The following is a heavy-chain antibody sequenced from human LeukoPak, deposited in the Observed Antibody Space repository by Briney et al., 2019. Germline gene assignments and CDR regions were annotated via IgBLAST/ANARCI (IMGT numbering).Heavy chain of an antibody. D-gene: IGHD2-2*01. Sequence: GGSLRLSCAASGFTFSSYDINWVRQAPGKGLEWASYISNSGSTKYYADSVKGRFTISRDNAKNSLYLQLNSLRSEDKAVYYCASSSRSLEEFDYWGQGTLVTVSS. J-gene: IGHJ4*02. CDR1: GFTFSSYD. CDR3: ASSSRSLEEFDY. CDR2: ISNSGSTK. V-gene: IGHV3-48*03.